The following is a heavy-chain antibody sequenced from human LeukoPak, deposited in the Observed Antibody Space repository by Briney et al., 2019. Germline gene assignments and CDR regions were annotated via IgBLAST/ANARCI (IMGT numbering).Heavy chain of an antibody. Sequence: SETLSLTCTVSGGSISSYYWSWIRQPPGKGLEWIGYIYYSGSTNYNPSLKSRVTISVDTSKNQFSLKLSSVTAADTAVYYCARQKDDFWSGYYNWFDPWGQGTLVTVSS. V-gene: IGHV4-59*08. CDR2: IYYSGST. D-gene: IGHD3-3*01. CDR1: GGSISSYY. CDR3: ARQKDDFWSGYYNWFDP. J-gene: IGHJ5*02.